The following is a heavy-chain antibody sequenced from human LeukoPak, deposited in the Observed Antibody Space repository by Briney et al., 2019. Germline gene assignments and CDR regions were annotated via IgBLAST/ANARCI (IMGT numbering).Heavy chain of an antibody. D-gene: IGHD5-18*01. CDR2: INHSGNT. CDR1: GGSFSGYY. Sequence: SETLSLTCAVYGGSFSGYYWSWIRQPPGKGLEWIGEINHSGNTSYNPSLKSRVTISVDTSKNWFSLRLTSVTAADTAVYYCARGQKYTYGYTVTELGSRYFDYWGQGTLVTVSS. CDR3: ARGQKYTYGYTVTELGSRYFDY. J-gene: IGHJ4*02. V-gene: IGHV4-34*01.